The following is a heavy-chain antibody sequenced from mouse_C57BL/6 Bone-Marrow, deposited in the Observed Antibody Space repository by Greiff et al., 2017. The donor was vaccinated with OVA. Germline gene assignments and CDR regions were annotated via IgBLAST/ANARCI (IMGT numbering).Heavy chain of an antibody. CDR3: ARLWQDYDYAMDY. Sequence: QVQLQQSGAELVRPGTSVKVSCKASGYAFTNYLIEWVKQRPGQGLEWIGVINPGSGGTNYNEKFKGKATLTADKSSSTAYMQLSSLTSEDSAVYFCARLWQDYDYAMDYWGQGTSVTVSS. CDR1: GYAFTNYL. J-gene: IGHJ4*01. CDR2: INPGSGGT. D-gene: IGHD2-4*01. V-gene: IGHV1-54*01.